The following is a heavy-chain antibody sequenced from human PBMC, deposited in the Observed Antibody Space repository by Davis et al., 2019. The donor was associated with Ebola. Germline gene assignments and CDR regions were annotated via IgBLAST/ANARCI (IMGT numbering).Heavy chain of an antibody. CDR1: GDSVSSNTAA. J-gene: IGHJ4*02. Sequence: SQTPSLTRAISGDSVSSNTAAWNWIRQSPSRGLEWRGRTYYRSTWYVDYAVSVKGRMTITSDTSKNQFSLQLTSVTPEDTAAYYCARDPPYDQGYDYWGQGILVTVSS. D-gene: IGHD3-22*01. CDR2: TYYRSTWYV. CDR3: ARDPPYDQGYDY. V-gene: IGHV6-1*01.